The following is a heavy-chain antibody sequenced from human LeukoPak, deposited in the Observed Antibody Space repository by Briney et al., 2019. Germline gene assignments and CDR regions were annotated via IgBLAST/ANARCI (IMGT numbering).Heavy chain of an antibody. V-gene: IGHV3-30-3*01. CDR3: ARARFGYNRGPFDY. Sequence: PGGSLRLSCAASGFTFSSYWMHWVRQAPGKGLEWVAFISYDGSNKHYADSVKGRFTISRDNSKNTLYLQMNSLRPEDTAVYYCARARFGYNRGPFDYWGQGILVTVSS. CDR2: ISYDGSNK. CDR1: GFTFSSYW. J-gene: IGHJ4*02. D-gene: IGHD5-24*01.